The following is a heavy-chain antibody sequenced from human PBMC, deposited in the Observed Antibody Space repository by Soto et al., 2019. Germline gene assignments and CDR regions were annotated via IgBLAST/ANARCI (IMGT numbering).Heavy chain of an antibody. V-gene: IGHV3-48*03. J-gene: IGHJ4*02. Sequence: EVQLVESGGGLVKPGGSLRLSCAASGFAFSNYEMNWVRQAPGKGLEWVSYISLSGSTIYYADSVKGRFTISRDDAKTSLYLQMSSLRADDTAVYYCARESVSASPNFFDYWGQGTLVTVSS. D-gene: IGHD3-3*02. CDR1: GFAFSNYE. CDR3: ARESVSASPNFFDY. CDR2: ISLSGSTI.